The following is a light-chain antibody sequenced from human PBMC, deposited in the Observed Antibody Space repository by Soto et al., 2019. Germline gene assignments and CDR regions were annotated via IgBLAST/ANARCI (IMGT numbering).Light chain of an antibody. V-gene: IGKV3-20*01. CDR1: HSVSSSY. CDR3: QQYGGSPPIT. Sequence: EIVLTQSPGTLSLSPGERATLSCRASHSVSSSYLAWYQQKPGQAPRLLIYGASSRATGIPDRFRGSGSGTYFALSISRLEPEDFAVYYCQQYGGSPPITFGQGTRLEIK. J-gene: IGKJ5*01. CDR2: GAS.